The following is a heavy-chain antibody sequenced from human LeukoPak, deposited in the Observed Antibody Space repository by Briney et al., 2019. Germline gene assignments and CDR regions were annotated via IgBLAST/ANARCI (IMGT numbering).Heavy chain of an antibody. V-gene: IGHV1-2*02. CDR2: MNPNSGGT. Sequence: ASVKVSCKASGYTLTGYYIHWVRQAPGQGLEWMGWMNPNSGGTDLPQKFQGRVTMTRDTSISTAYMDLRRLRSDDTAVYYCARSRDKVVGAFGIWGQGTMVTVSS. J-gene: IGHJ3*02. CDR1: GYTLTGYY. CDR3: ARSRDKVVGAFGI. D-gene: IGHD2-15*01.